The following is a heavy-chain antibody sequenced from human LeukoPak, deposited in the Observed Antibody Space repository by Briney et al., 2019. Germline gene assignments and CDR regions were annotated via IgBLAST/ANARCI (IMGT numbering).Heavy chain of an antibody. Sequence: GSLRLSCAASGFTFNRYKMDWVRPAPGEGLEGVSSISSISYIYYADSVKGRFTISRDTAKNSLYLQMNSLRAEDTAVYYCARDQYGDYALDYWGQGTLVTVSS. J-gene: IGHJ4*02. CDR1: GFTFNRYK. D-gene: IGHD4-17*01. CDR3: ARDQYGDYALDY. V-gene: IGHV3-21*01. CDR2: ISSISYI.